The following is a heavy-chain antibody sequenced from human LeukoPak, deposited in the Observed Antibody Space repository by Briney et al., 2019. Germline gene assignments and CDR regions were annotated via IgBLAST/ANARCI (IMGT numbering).Heavy chain of an antibody. CDR2: INHSGST. CDR3: ARGLRNVWGSYRYGFDY. CDR1: GGSFSGYY. J-gene: IGHJ4*02. D-gene: IGHD3-16*02. V-gene: IGHV4-34*01. Sequence: KTSETLSLTCAVYGGSFSGYYWSWIRQPPGKGLEWIGEINHSGSTNYNPSLKSRVTISVDTSKNQFSLKLSSVTAADTAVYYCARGLRNVWGSYRYGFDYWGQGTLVTVSS.